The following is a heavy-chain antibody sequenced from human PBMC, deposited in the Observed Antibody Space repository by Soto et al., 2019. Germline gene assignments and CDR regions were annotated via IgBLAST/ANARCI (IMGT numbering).Heavy chain of an antibody. Sequence: PGGSLRLSCAASGFAFSAYWMSWVRQAPGKGLEWVSAISGSGGSTYYADSVKGRFTISRDNSKNTLYLQMNSLRAEDTAVYYCAKGSAAAGPFDYWGQGTLVTVSS. V-gene: IGHV3-23*01. CDR1: GFAFSAYW. CDR2: ISGSGGST. J-gene: IGHJ4*02. D-gene: IGHD6-13*01. CDR3: AKGSAAAGPFDY.